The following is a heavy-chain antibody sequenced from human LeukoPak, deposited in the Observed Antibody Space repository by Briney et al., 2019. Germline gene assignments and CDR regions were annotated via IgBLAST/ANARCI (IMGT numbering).Heavy chain of an antibody. V-gene: IGHV3-21*01. D-gene: IGHD6-13*01. CDR2: ISSSSSYI. CDR3: ATPNGAAAGRKDAFDI. CDR1: GFTFSSYS. Sequence: GGSLRLSCAASGFTFSSYSMNWVRQAPGKGLEWVSSISSSSSYIYYADSVKGRFTISRDNAKNSLYLQMNSLRAEDTAAYYRATPNGAAAGRKDAFDIWGQGTMVTASS. J-gene: IGHJ3*02.